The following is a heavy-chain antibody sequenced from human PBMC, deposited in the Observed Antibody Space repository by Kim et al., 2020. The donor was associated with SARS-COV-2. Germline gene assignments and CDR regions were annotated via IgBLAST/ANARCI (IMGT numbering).Heavy chain of an antibody. D-gene: IGHD5-18*01. J-gene: IGHJ3*02. V-gene: IGHV5-51*01. CDR3: ARRGGGYSRSDAFDI. CDR1: GYSFTSYW. Sequence: GGSLKISCKGSGYSFTSYWIGWVRQMPGKGLEWMGIIYPGDSDTRYSPSFQGQVTISADKSISTAYLQWSSLKASDTAMYYCARRGGGYSRSDAFDIWGQGTMVTVSS. CDR2: IYPGDSDT.